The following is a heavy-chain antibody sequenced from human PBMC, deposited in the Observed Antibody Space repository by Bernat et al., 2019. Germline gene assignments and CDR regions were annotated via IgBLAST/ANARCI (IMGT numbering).Heavy chain of an antibody. CDR1: GFTFSSYG. D-gene: IGHD3-22*01. J-gene: IGHJ5*02. CDR3: AREYYYDSSGYHNWFDP. CDR2: IWYDGSNK. Sequence: QVQLVESGGGVVQPGRSLRLSCAASGFTFSSYGMHWVRQAPGKGLEWVAVIWYDGSNKYYADSVKGRFTISRDNSKNTLYLQMNSLRAEDTAVYYCAREYYYDSSGYHNWFDPWVQGTLVTVSS. V-gene: IGHV3-33*01.